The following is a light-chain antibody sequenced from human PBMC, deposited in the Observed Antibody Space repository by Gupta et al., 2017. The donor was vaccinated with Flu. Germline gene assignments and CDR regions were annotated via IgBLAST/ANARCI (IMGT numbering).Light chain of an antibody. CDR2: YDD. Sequence: QSVLTQPPSVSEAPRPRVTISCSGSSSNIGNNAVNWYQQLPGKAPKLLIDYDDLLPSGVSDRFAGYKSGTSASRAIRGLQSEDEADDDGAEWDDRLNGPVFGGGTKLTVL. CDR1: SSNIGNNA. J-gene: IGLJ3*02. V-gene: IGLV1-36*01. CDR3: AEWDDRLNGPV.